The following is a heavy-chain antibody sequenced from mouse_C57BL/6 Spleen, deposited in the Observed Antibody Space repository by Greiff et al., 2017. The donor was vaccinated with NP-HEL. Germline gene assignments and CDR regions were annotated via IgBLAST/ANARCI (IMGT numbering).Heavy chain of an antibody. D-gene: IGHD2-5*01. CDR1: GYTFTSYD. J-gene: IGHJ4*01. CDR2: IYPRDGST. V-gene: IGHV1-85*01. CDR3: SRSDSNGAMDY. Sequence: QVQLQQSGPELVKPGASVKLSCKASGYTFTSYDINWVKQRPGQGLEWIGWIYPRDGSTKYNEKLKGKATLTVDTSYSTAYMELHSLTSEDSAVYFCSRSDSNGAMDYWGQGTSVTVSS.